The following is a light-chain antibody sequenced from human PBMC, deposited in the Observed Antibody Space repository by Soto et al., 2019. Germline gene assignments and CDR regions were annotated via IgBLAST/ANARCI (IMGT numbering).Light chain of an antibody. J-gene: IGKJ4*01. Sequence: EIVLPQSPATLSVSPGERATLSCRASHSVSSNLAGYQQKPCQAPRLLIYGASTRATGIPARCSGSGSGTEFSITISSLQSEDFAVYACQQYNDWPPLSFGGGTKVVIK. CDR3: QQYNDWPPLS. CDR2: GAS. CDR1: HSVSSN. V-gene: IGKV3-15*01.